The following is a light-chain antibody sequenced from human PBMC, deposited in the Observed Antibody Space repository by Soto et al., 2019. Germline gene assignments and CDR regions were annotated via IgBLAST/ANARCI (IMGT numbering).Light chain of an antibody. V-gene: IGLV6-57*04. J-gene: IGLJ2*01. CDR3: QSYDSSNQGVV. CDR1: SGSIASNY. Sequence: NFMLTQPHSVSESPGKTVTISCTRSSGSIASNYVQWYQQRPGSAPTTVIYEDNQRPSGVPDRFSGSIDSSSNSASLTISGRKNEDEADYYCQSYDSSNQGVVFGGGTKVTVL. CDR2: EDN.